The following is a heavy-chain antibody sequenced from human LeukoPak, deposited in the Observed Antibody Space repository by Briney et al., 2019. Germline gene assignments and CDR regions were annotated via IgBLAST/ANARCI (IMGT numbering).Heavy chain of an antibody. CDR2: ISYDGSNK. Sequence: GGSLRPSCAASGFTFSSYAMSWVRHAPGKGLEWVAVISYDGSNKYHADSVKGRFTISRDNSKNTLYPQMNSLRAEDTAVYYCARDSSGYDFWSGLFQHWGQGTLVTVSS. D-gene: IGHD3-3*01. CDR1: GFTFSSYA. V-gene: IGHV3-30*03. CDR3: ARDSSGYDFWSGLFQH. J-gene: IGHJ1*01.